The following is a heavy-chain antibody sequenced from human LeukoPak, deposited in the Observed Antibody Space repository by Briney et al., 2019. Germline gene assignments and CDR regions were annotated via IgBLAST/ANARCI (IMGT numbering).Heavy chain of an antibody. CDR2: ISYDGSNK. Sequence: GRSLRLSCAASGFTFSSYAMHWVRQAPGKGLEWVAIISYDGSNKYYADSVKGRFTISRDNSKKTLYLEMNSLRVQDMAVYFCARDRDRWGLLPNYWGQGTLVTVSS. J-gene: IGHJ4*02. CDR1: GFTFSSYA. CDR3: ARDRDRWGLLPNY. D-gene: IGHD1-26*01. V-gene: IGHV3-30-3*01.